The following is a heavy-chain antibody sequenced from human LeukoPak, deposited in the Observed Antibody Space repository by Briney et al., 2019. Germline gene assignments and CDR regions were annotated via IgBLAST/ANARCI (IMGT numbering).Heavy chain of an antibody. CDR3: ARVMFRTRFLEWFFDY. J-gene: IGHJ4*02. Sequence: GGSLRLSCAASGFTFSSYAMHWVRQAPGKGLEWVAVISYDGSNKYYADSVKGRFTISRDNSKNTLYLQMNSLRAEDTAVYYCARVMFRTRFLEWFFDYWGQGTLVTVSS. D-gene: IGHD3-3*01. V-gene: IGHV3-30-3*01. CDR1: GFTFSSYA. CDR2: ISYDGSNK.